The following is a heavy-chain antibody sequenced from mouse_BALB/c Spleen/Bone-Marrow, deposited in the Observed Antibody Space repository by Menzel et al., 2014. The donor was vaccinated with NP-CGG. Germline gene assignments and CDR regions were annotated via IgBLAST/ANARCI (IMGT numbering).Heavy chain of an antibody. J-gene: IGHJ2*01. CDR2: IHPNSGNT. Sequence: QVHLQQSWSFLVIPCSSVKLSCKASVYTFTNSWMHWAKQRPGQGLEWIGEIHPNSGNTNYNEKFEGKATLTVDTSSTTAYVDLSSLTSEDSAVYYCARHHRYAYYFDYWGQGTALTVSS. CDR3: ARHHRYAYYFDY. D-gene: IGHD2-14*01. V-gene: IGHV1S130*01. CDR1: VYTFTNSW.